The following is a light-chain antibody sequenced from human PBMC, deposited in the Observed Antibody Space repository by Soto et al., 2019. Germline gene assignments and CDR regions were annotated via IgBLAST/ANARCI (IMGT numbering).Light chain of an antibody. J-gene: IGKJ1*01. CDR1: QTITNL. V-gene: IGKV1-5*03. Sequence: DIQLTQSPSTLSASVGDRVTITCRASQTITNLLAWFQQKPGKAPEILIYKASSLQSGVTSRFSGSGSGTEFTLTISSLQPDDSATYYCLQYYDYRTFGQGTKVEIK. CDR2: KAS. CDR3: LQYYDYRT.